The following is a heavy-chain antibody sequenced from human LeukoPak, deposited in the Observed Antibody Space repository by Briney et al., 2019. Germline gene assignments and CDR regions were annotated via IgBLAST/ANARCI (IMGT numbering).Heavy chain of an antibody. D-gene: IGHD3-16*02. CDR3: AKDMITFGGVIVIPGDGFDC. CDR1: GFTFSSYS. CDR2: ITGHSSTI. Sequence: GGSLRLSCAASGFTFSSYSMNWVRQAPGKGLEWVSYITGHSSTIYYADSVKGRFTISRDNAKNSLYLQMNSLRAEDTAVYYCAKDMITFGGVIVIPGDGFDCWGQGTLVTVSS. J-gene: IGHJ4*02. V-gene: IGHV3-48*01.